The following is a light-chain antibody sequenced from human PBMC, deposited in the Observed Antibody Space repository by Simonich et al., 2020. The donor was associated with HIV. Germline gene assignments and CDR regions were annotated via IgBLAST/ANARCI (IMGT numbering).Light chain of an antibody. CDR1: QSVSSY. CDR2: DAS. J-gene: IGKJ2*01. Sequence: EIVLTQSPATLSLSPGERATLSCRASQSVSSYLAWYQQKNGQAPRLLIYDASNRATGIPARFSGSGSGTDFTLTISSLEPEDFAVYYCQQRSNWPLFGQGTKLEIK. CDR3: QQRSNWPL. V-gene: IGKV3-11*01.